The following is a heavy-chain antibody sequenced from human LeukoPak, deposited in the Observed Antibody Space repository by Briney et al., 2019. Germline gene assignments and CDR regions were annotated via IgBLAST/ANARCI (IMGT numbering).Heavy chain of an antibody. CDR3: AREGGLPAAIYYFDY. CDR1: GGTFSSYP. V-gene: IGHV1-69*04. CDR2: IIPIFGIA. D-gene: IGHD2-2*02. J-gene: IGHJ4*02. Sequence: SVRVSCKASGGTFSSYPISWVRQAPGQGLEWMGRIIPIFGIANYAQKFQGRVTITADKSTSTAYMELSSLRSEDTAVYYCAREGGLPAAIYYFDYWGQGTLVTVSS.